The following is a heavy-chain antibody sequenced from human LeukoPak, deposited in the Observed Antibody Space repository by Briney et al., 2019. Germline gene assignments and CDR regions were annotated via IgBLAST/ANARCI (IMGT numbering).Heavy chain of an antibody. CDR2: ISPDGTTT. CDR1: GFTFSSYA. J-gene: IGHJ4*02. CDR3: AGPVSGSWDFGR. Sequence: PGGSLRLSCAASGFTFSSYAMSWVRQAPGKGLEWVANISPDGTTTYYVGSVKGRFTISRDNAKNSLYLQMGSLRAEDTAVYYCAGPVSGSWDFGRGGQGSLVTVSS. D-gene: IGHD6-13*01. V-gene: IGHV3-7*01.